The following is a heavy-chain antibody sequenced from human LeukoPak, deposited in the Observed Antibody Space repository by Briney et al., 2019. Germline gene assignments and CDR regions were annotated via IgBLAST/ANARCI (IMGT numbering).Heavy chain of an antibody. CDR1: GFTFSSYW. D-gene: IGHD4-17*01. Sequence: PGGSLRLSCAASGFTFSSYWMSWVRQAPGKGLEWVAVISYDGSNKYYADSVKGRFTISRDNSKNTLYLQMNSLRAEDTAVYYCARASPDDYGDYDDAFDIWGQGTMVTVSS. J-gene: IGHJ3*02. CDR3: ARASPDDYGDYDDAFDI. CDR2: ISYDGSNK. V-gene: IGHV3-30-3*01.